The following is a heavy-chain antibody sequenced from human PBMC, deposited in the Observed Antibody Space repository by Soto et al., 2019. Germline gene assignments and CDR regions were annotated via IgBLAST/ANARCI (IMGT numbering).Heavy chain of an antibody. V-gene: IGHV4-61*01. CDR2: IYSNGII. D-gene: IGHD4-17*01. CDR1: GGSVSNGSYY. J-gene: IGHJ4*02. Sequence: SETLSLTCTVSGGSVSNGSYYWSWMRQSPGKGLEWIGYIYSNGIINYHPSLKSRVTISADTSKNQFSLNVNSVTAADTAVYYCARQSMVTIDYWGQGILVTVSS. CDR3: ARQSMVTIDY.